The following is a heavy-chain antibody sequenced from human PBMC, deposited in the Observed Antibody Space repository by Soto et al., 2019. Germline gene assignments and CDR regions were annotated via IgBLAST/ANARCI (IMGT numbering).Heavy chain of an antibody. V-gene: IGHV4-39*01. CDR1: DDSINSDKYY. CDR2: IYYRGNA. D-gene: IGHD3-10*01. CDR3: ARHTGRAYYYGMDV. J-gene: IGHJ6*02. Sequence: PSETLSLTCSVSDDSINSDKYYWGWIRQPPGKGLEWIGSIYYRGNAYYNPSLQTRVTISLDKSKSQFSLKLNSVTAADTAVYFCARHTGRAYYYGMDVWGQGTTVTVSS.